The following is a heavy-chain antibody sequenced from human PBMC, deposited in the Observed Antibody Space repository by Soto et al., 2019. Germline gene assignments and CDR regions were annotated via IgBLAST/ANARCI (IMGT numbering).Heavy chain of an antibody. CDR1: GGTFSSYA. CDR3: ARDPGYSSGWYHTYYYYGMDV. D-gene: IGHD6-19*01. Sequence: GASVKVSCKASGGTFSSYAISWVRQAPGQGLEWMGGIIPIFGTANYAQKFQGRVTITADKSTSTAYMELSSLRSEDTAVYYCARDPGYSSGWYHTYYYYGMDVWGQGTLVTVSS. CDR2: IIPIFGTA. V-gene: IGHV1-69*06. J-gene: IGHJ6*02.